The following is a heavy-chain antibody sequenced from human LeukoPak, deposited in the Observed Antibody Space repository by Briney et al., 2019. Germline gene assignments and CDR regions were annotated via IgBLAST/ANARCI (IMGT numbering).Heavy chain of an antibody. D-gene: IGHD3-10*01. V-gene: IGHV3-7*01. CDR2: IKQDGSEE. CDR1: GFIFKSYW. J-gene: IGHJ4*02. CDR3: AKDRVTMGYFDY. Sequence: GGSLRLSCAASGFIFKSYWMSWVRQAPGKGLEWVASIKQDGSEENYVDSVRGRFTISRDNAKKSLYLQMNSLRAEDTAVYYCAKDRVTMGYFDYWGQGTLVTVSS.